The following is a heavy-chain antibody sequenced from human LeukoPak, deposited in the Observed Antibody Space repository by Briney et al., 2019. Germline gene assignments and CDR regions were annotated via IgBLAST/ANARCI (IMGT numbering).Heavy chain of an antibody. CDR1: GFTFSNYW. D-gene: IGHD1-26*01. V-gene: IGHV3-74*01. CDR2: INDDGSAT. CDR3: ARAWSIGGSYSV. J-gene: IGHJ4*02. Sequence: SGGSLRLSCAASGFTFSNYWMHWVRQVPGKGLVWVSRINDDGSATFYADSVKGRFTISRDNAKNTLFLQMSSLRAEDTAVYYCARAWSIGGSYSVWGQGTLVTVSS.